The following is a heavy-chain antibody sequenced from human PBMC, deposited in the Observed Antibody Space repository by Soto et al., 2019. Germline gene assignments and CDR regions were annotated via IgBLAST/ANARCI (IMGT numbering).Heavy chain of an antibody. CDR2: IPNTENKK. J-gene: IGHJ3*02. V-gene: IGHV3-30-3*01. D-gene: IGHD6-13*01. CDR3: ARTAGGRVRGALDI. CDR1: GFTFSSYG. Sequence: QVHLEESGGGVVQPGTSLRLSCVASGFTFSSYGMHWVRQAPGKGLEWVAVIPNTENKKYYADSVKCRFTISRDNSQNTLFLKMDSLMAEDTAMYYCARTAGGRVRGALDIWGQGTMVTVS.